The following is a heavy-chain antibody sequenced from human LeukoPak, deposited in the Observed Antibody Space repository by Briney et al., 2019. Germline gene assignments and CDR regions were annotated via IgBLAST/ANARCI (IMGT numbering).Heavy chain of an antibody. Sequence: GGSLTLPCTASGYTFAEYAMHWVRHARGKGLEWVSLNNWYGDGIHYEDSVRGRFPISRDNSKNSLYLQMNSLRIEDNALYDCVKDLVASSENVRGWYPMDYWGQGTLVTVSS. CDR3: VKDLVASSENVRGWYPMDY. CDR2: NNWYGDGI. D-gene: IGHD6-19*01. J-gene: IGHJ4*02. V-gene: IGHV3-43*01. CDR1: GYTFAEYA.